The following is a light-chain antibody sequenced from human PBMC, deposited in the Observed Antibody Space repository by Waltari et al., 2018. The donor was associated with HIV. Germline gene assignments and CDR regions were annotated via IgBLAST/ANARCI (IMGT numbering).Light chain of an antibody. J-gene: IGKJ1*01. CDR2: WAS. CDR1: QSLLYTSNNYNY. CDR3: QQYYSDLWT. Sequence: DIVMTQSPDSLAVAMVERQTISCKSSQSLLYTSNNYNYLAWYQQKPGQPPKLLIYWASTRESGVPERFSGSGSGAQFNLTIRSLRAEDVATYYCQQYYSDLWTFGQGTKVEIK. V-gene: IGKV4-1*01.